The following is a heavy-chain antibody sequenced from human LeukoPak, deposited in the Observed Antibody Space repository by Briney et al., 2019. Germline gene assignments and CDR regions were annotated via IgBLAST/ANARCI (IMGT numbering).Heavy chain of an antibody. V-gene: IGHV3-23*01. CDR2: ISGSGGST. D-gene: IGHD3-22*01. Sequence: GGSLRLSCAASGFTFSSYAMSWVRQAPGKGLEWVSAISGSGGSTYYADSVKGRFTISRNNSKNTLYLQMNSLRAEDTAVYYCAKYADYYDSRQPFDYWGQGTLVTVSS. J-gene: IGHJ4*02. CDR1: GFTFSSYA. CDR3: AKYADYYDSRQPFDY.